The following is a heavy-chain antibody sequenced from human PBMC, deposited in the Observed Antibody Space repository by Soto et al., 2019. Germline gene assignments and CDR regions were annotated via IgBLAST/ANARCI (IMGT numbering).Heavy chain of an antibody. CDR3: ARRPKGRYYYYMDV. J-gene: IGHJ6*03. Sequence: SETLSLTCAVYGGSFSGYYWSWPRQPPGKGLEWIGEINHSGSTNYNPSLKSRVTISVDTSKNQFSLKLSSVTAADTAVYYCARRPKGRYYYYMDVWGKGTTVTVSS. CDR2: INHSGST. CDR1: GGSFSGYY. V-gene: IGHV4-34*01.